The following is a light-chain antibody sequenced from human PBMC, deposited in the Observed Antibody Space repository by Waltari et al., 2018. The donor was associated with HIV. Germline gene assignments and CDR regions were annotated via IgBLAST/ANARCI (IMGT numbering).Light chain of an antibody. CDR2: EVS. J-gene: IGLJ2*01. CDR3: CSYAGSSTSV. V-gene: IGLV2-23*02. CDR1: SRDVGSYNL. Sequence: QSALTQPASVSRSPGQSITISCTGTSRDVGSYNLFSWYQQHPGKAPKLMIYEVSKRPSGVSNRFSGSKSGNTASLTISGLQAEDEADYYCCSYAGSSTSVFGGGTKLTVL.